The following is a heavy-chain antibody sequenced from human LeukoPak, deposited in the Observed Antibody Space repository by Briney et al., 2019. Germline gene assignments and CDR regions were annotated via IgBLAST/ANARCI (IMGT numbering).Heavy chain of an antibody. CDR1: GFTFSSYW. V-gene: IGHV3-74*01. J-gene: IGHJ5*02. D-gene: IGHD2-21*01. Sequence: GGSLRLSCAASGFTFSSYWMHWVRQAPVKGLVWVSRIHSDGITTSYADSVKGRFTISRDNAKNTLYLQMNSLRAEDTAVYYCARSDWFDPWGQGTLVTVSS. CDR3: ARSDWFDP. CDR2: IHSDGITT.